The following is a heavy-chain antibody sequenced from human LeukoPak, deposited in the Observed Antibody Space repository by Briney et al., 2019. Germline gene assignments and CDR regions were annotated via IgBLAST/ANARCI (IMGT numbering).Heavy chain of an antibody. V-gene: IGHV4-34*01. Sequence: SEALSLTCGASGGSFSDYYWSWIRQPPGKGLEWIGGIIRSGATSSSPSLKSRVTLSMDPSKNQFSLRLSTVTAADTAVYYCARGRFSVYYFDYWGQGALVTVSS. CDR3: ARGRFSVYYFDY. CDR2: IIRSGAT. D-gene: IGHD3-3*02. J-gene: IGHJ4*02. CDR1: GGSFSDYY.